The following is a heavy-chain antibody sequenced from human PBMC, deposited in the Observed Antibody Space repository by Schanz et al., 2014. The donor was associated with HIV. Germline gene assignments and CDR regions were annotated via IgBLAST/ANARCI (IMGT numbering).Heavy chain of an antibody. Sequence: VHLVESGGGMVQPGRSLRLSCAASGFTFNVYGMHWVRQAPGKGLEWVARISPDGDTQHYADSLKGRFTISRDNFKNTLDLQMDSLSPDDTAVYYCAKGYTSSSVFNLWGRGTLVTVSS. V-gene: IGHV3-30*18. CDR3: AKGYTSSSVFNL. J-gene: IGHJ2*01. D-gene: IGHD6-6*01. CDR2: ISPDGDTQ. CDR1: GFTFNVYG.